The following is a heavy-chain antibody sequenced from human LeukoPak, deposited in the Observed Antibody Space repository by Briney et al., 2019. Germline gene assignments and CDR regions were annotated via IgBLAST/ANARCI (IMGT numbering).Heavy chain of an antibody. J-gene: IGHJ4*02. V-gene: IGHV3-11*01. CDR3: TTRNIAVAGTLIDY. Sequence: AGSLTLSCAASGFTFSDYYMSWIRQAPGKGLEWVSYISSSGSTIYYADSVKGRFTISRDNAKNSLYLQMNSLRAEDTAVYYCTTRNIAVAGTLIDYWGEGTQVTVSS. CDR2: ISSSGSTI. D-gene: IGHD6-19*01. CDR1: GFTFSDYY.